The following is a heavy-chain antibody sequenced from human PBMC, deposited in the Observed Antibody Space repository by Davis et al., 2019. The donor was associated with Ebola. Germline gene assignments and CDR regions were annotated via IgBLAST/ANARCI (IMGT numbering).Heavy chain of an antibody. V-gene: IGHV3-74*01. CDR2: INPDGGRT. J-gene: IGHJ4*02. D-gene: IGHD3-22*01. Sequence: GESLKISCAAFRGFWMHWVRRAPGKGLVWVSRINPDGGRTGYADSVKGRFTISRDSAKNTVYLQMNSLRVEDTAVYYCTRGFDRVREWGQGTLVTVSS. CDR1: RGFW. CDR3: TRGFDRVRE.